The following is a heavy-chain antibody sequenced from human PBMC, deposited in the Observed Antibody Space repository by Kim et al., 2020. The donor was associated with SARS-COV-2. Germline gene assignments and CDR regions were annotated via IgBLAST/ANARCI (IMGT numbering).Heavy chain of an antibody. J-gene: IGHJ4*02. CDR3: ARGRITIFGVVTEFDY. V-gene: IGHV4-31*02. Sequence: SLKMRVTISVDTTNNQFTLKLSSVTAADTAVYYCARGRITIFGVVTEFDYWGQGTLVTVSS. D-gene: IGHD3-3*01.